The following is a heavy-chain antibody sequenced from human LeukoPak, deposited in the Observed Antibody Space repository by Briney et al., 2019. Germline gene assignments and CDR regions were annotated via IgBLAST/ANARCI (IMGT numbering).Heavy chain of an antibody. CDR2: ISAYNGNT. D-gene: IGHD2-15*01. J-gene: IGHJ5*02. CDR1: GYTFTSYG. V-gene: IGHV1-18*04. CDR3: ARLTRGYCSGGSCFNWFDP. Sequence: ASVKVSCKASGYTFTSYGISWVRQAPGQGLEWMGWISAYNGNTNYAQKLQGRVTMTTDTSTSTAYMELRSLRSDDTAVYCCARLTRGYCSGGSCFNWFDPWGQGTLVTVSS.